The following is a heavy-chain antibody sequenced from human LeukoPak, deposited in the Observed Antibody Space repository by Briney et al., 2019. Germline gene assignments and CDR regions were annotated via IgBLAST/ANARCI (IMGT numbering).Heavy chain of an antibody. CDR3: ARGPPYGPPEGC. CDR2: MNPNSGNT. CDR1: GYTFTSYD. V-gene: IGHV1-8*02. J-gene: IGHJ4*02. D-gene: IGHD2-8*01. Sequence: ASVKVSCKASGYTFTSYDINWVRQATGQGLEWMGWMNPNSGNTGYAQKFQGRVTMTRNTSISTAYMELSSLRSEDTAVYYCARGPPYGPPEGCWGQGTLVTVSS.